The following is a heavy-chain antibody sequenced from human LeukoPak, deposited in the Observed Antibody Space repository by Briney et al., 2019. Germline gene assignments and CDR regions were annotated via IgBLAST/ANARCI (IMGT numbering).Heavy chain of an antibody. CDR2: ISAYNGNT. D-gene: IGHD5-24*01. Sequence: ASVKVSCKASGYTFTSYGISWVRQAPGQGLEWMGWISAYNGNTNYAQKLQGRVTMTTDTSMSTAYMELRSLRSDDTAVYYCARELSRDGYKDYYYGMDVWGQGTTVTVSS. CDR1: GYTFTSYG. V-gene: IGHV1-18*01. J-gene: IGHJ6*02. CDR3: ARELSRDGYKDYYYGMDV.